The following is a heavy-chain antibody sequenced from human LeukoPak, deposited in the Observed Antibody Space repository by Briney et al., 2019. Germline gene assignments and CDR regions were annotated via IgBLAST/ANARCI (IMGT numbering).Heavy chain of an antibody. CDR3: AKTTRDFMTTVSNWFDP. CDR1: GFTFSSYA. D-gene: IGHD4-17*01. V-gene: IGHV3-23*01. CDR2: ISGSGGST. Sequence: GGSLRLSCAASGFTFSSYAMCWVPQAPGKGLEWVSTISGSGGSTYYADSVKGRFTISRDNSKNTVFLQMNSLRAEDTAIYYCAKTTRDFMTTVSNWFDPWGQGTLVTVSS. J-gene: IGHJ5*02.